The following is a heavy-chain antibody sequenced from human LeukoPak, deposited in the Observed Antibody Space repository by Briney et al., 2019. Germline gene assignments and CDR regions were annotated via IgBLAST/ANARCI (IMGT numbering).Heavy chain of an antibody. CDR1: GGSINSYY. Sequence: SETLSLTCTVSGGSINSYYWNWVRQPPGKGLEWIGYIYYSGSTNYNPSLKSRVTISVDTSRNQFSLKLSSVTAADTAVYYCARDPGTIPPYYFDYWGQGILVTVSS. J-gene: IGHJ4*02. CDR3: ARDPGTIPPYYFDY. V-gene: IGHV4-59*12. D-gene: IGHD3-10*01. CDR2: IYYSGST.